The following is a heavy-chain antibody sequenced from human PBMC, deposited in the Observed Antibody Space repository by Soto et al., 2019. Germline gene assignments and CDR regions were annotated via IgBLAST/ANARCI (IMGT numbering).Heavy chain of an antibody. D-gene: IGHD3-3*01. CDR2: IYYSGST. CDR1: GGSISSSSYY. CDR3: ARLYYDFWSGPPMRFDP. V-gene: IGHV4-39*01. Sequence: QLQLQESGPGLVKPSETLSLTCTVSGGSISSSSYYWGWIRQPPGKGLEWIGSIYYSGSTYYNPSLKSRVTISVDTSKNQFSLKLSSVTAADTAVYYCARLYYDFWSGPPMRFDPWGQGTLVTVSS. J-gene: IGHJ5*02.